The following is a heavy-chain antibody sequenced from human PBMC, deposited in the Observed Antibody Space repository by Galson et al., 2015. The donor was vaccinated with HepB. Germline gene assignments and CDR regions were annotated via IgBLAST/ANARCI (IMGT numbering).Heavy chain of an antibody. V-gene: IGHV1-18*01. J-gene: IGHJ3*02. Sequence: SVKVSCKASGSTFTSYGISWVRQAPGQGLEWMGWISAYNGNTNYAQKLQGRVTMTTDTSTSTAYMELRSLRSDDTAVYYCARVGKGYCSGGSCYEYDAFDIWGQGTMVTVSS. D-gene: IGHD2-15*01. CDR3: ARVGKGYCSGGSCYEYDAFDI. CDR1: GSTFTSYG. CDR2: ISAYNGNT.